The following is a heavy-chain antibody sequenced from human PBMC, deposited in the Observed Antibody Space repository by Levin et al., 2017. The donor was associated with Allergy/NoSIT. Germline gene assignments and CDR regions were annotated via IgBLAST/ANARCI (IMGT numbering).Heavy chain of an antibody. D-gene: IGHD1-1*01. CDR3: ARAREYNWNDGEINYYYGMDV. Sequence: GESLKISCKASGYTFTGYYMHWVRQAPGQGLEWMGWINPNSGGTNYAQKFQGRVTMTRDTSISTAYMELSRLRSDDTAVYYCARAREYNWNDGEINYYYGMDVWGQGTTVTVSS. J-gene: IGHJ6*02. CDR2: INPNSGGT. CDR1: GYTFTGYY. V-gene: IGHV1-2*02.